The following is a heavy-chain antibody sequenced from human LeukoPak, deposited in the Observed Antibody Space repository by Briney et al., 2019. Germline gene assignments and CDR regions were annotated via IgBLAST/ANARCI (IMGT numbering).Heavy chain of an antibody. CDR1: GGXFSGYY. V-gene: IGHV4-34*01. J-gene: IGHJ4*02. CDR2: INHSGST. D-gene: IGHD3-22*01. CDR3: ARSSSGLDDY. Sequence: SETLSLTCAVYGGXFSGYYCSWIRQPPGKGLEWIGEINHSGSTNYNPSLKSRVTISVDTSKNQFSLKLSSVTAADTAVYYCARSSSGLDDYWGQGTLVTVSS.